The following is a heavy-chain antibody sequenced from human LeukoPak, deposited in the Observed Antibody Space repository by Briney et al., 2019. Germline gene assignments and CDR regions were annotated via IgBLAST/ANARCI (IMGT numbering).Heavy chain of an antibody. CDR3: ARDAIIATGPYYYYGRR. D-gene: IGHD2-21*01. V-gene: IGHV1-2*02. CDR1: GYTFTGYY. J-gene: IGHJ6*02. Sequence: ASVKVSCKASGYTFTGYYMHWVRQAPGQGLEWMGWINPNSGGTNYAQKFQGRVTMTTDTSTSTAYMELRSLRSDDTAVYYCARDAIIATGPYYYYGRRLGPRDHGHRLL. CDR2: INPNSGGT.